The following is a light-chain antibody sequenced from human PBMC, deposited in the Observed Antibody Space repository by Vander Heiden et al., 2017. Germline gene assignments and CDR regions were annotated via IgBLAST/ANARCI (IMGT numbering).Light chain of an antibody. CDR1: KLGDKY. J-gene: IGLJ3*02. V-gene: IGLV3-1*01. CDR2: QDN. Sequence: SYEVTQPPSVSVSPGQTASLTCSGDKLGDKYACWYQQKPGQSPVLVIYQDNKRPSGIPERFSGSTSGNTATLTISGTQPMDEADYYCQAWDNNIVVSGGGTKLTVL. CDR3: QAWDNNIVV.